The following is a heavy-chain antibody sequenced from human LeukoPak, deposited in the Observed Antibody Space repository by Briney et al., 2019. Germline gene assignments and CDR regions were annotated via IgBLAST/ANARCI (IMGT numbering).Heavy chain of an antibody. Sequence: GGSLRLPCAASGFTFSVYWMSWVRQAPGKGLEWVANINQDGSEKFYVDSVKGRFTISRDNARNSLYLQMNSLRVEDTAVYYCVRADFWGQGTLVTVSS. V-gene: IGHV3-7*01. J-gene: IGHJ4*02. CDR1: GFTFSVYW. CDR3: VRADF. CDR2: INQDGSEK.